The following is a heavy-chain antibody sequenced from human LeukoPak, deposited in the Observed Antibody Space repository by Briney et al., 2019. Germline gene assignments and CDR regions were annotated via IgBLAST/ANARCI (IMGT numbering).Heavy chain of an antibody. CDR1: GFTFSTYW. V-gene: IGHV3-7*01. CDR3: VRWSGTTYYVGYYYFDY. Sequence: GGSLKLSCAASGFTFSTYWMTRVRQTPGQGLEWVANINHDGSGTNYVASLKGRVTVSRDNAENSLYLHMNSLRAEDTAVYYCVRWSGTTYYVGYYYFDYWGQGTLVTVSS. CDR2: INHDGSGT. D-gene: IGHD1/OR15-1a*01. J-gene: IGHJ4*02.